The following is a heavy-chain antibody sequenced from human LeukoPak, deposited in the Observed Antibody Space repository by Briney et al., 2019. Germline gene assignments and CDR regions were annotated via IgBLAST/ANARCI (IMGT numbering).Heavy chain of an antibody. V-gene: IGHV4-4*09. D-gene: IGHD5-12*01. Sequence: SETLSLTCSVSGGSISNYYWSWIRQPPGKGLEWIGYVYISGSTNYNPSLRSRVTIALDTSKRQFSLKLSSVTAADTALYYCARIPLGYSGAYYFDSWGQGTLVTVSS. CDR3: ARIPLGYSGAYYFDS. CDR2: VYISGST. CDR1: GGSISNYY. J-gene: IGHJ4*02.